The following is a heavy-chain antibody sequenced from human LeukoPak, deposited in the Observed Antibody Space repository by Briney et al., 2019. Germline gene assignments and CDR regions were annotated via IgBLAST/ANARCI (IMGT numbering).Heavy chain of an antibody. CDR2: IKQDGSEK. V-gene: IGHV3-7*01. D-gene: IGHD3-9*01. CDR1: GFTFSGYW. Sequence: PGGSLRLSCAASGFTFSGYWMSWVRQAPGKGLEWVANIKQDGSEKYYVDSVKGRFTISRDNAKNSLYLQMNSLRAEDTAVYYCARGTPTNYDILTGYPFDAFDIWGQGTMVTVSS. CDR3: ARGTPTNYDILTGYPFDAFDI. J-gene: IGHJ3*02.